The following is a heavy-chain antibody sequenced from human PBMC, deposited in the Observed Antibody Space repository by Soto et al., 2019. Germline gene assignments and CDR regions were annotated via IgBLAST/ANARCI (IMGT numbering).Heavy chain of an antibody. Sequence: QVQLVQSWAEVKKPGASVKVSCKASGYTFTAYYMHWVRQAPGQEFEWMGWIRPNGGSTNFAREFQGRFTMTWDTSISTSYMELSSLRSDDTAVYYCARGSVASAAKPSGMDVWGQGTTVTVSS. CDR1: GYTFTAYY. CDR3: ARGSVASAAKPSGMDV. CDR2: IRPNGGST. D-gene: IGHD6-13*01. V-gene: IGHV1-2*02. J-gene: IGHJ6*02.